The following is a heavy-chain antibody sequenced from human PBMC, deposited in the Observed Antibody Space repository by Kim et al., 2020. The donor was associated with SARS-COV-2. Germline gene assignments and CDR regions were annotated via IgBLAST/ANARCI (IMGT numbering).Heavy chain of an antibody. V-gene: IGHV4-34*01. D-gene: IGHD3-22*01. CDR2: INHSGST. J-gene: IGHJ4*02. CDR1: GGSFSGYY. Sequence: SETLSLTCAVYGGSFSGYYWSWIRQPPGKGLEWIGEINHSGSTNYNPSLKSRVTISVDTSKNQFSLKLSSVTAADTAVYYCARELNKYYYDSSGYPYYFDYWGQGTLVTVSS. CDR3: ARELNKYYYDSSGYPYYFDY.